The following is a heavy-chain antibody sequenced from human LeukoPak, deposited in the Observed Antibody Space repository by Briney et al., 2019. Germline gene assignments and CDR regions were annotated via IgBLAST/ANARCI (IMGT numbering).Heavy chain of an antibody. V-gene: IGHV5-51*01. CDR1: GYSFTSYW. D-gene: IGHD2-15*01. Sequence: GESLKISCKGSGYSFTSYWIGWVRQMPGKGLEWMGIIYPGDSDTRYSPSFQGQVTISADKSISTAYLQWSSLKASDTAMYYCARRLYCSGGSCYHFDYWGQGTLVTVSS. CDR3: ARRLYCSGGSCYHFDY. J-gene: IGHJ4*02. CDR2: IYPGDSDT.